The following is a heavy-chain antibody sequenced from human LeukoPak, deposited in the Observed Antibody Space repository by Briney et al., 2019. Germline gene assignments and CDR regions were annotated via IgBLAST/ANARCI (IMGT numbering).Heavy chain of an antibody. J-gene: IGHJ4*02. CDR1: GGSFSGYY. D-gene: IGHD6-25*01. Sequence: SETLSLTCAVYGGSFSGYYWSWIRQPPGKGLEWIGEINHSGSTNYNPSLKSRVTISVDTSKNQFSLKLSSLTAADTAMYYCARGPSSGQYVSPLDYWGQGTLVTVSS. V-gene: IGHV4-34*01. CDR3: ARGPSSGQYVSPLDY. CDR2: INHSGST.